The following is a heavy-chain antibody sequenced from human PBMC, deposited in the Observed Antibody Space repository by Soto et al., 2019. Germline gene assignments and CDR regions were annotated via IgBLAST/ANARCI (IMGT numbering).Heavy chain of an antibody. V-gene: IGHV3-48*02. CDR3: ARDNGIAGSFDP. CDR2: ISLRSTTI. CDR1: GFTFSSYS. Sequence: EVQVVESGGGLAQPGGSLRLSCAASGFTFSSYSMHWARQAPGKGLEWVSYISLRSTTIYYADSVKGRFTISRDDAKNSLYLQMNSLRDEDTAVYYCARDNGIAGSFDPWGQGTLVIVSS. J-gene: IGHJ5*02. D-gene: IGHD2-21*01.